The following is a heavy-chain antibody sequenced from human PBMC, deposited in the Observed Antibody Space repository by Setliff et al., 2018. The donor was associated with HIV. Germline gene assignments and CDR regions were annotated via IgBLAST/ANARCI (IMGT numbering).Heavy chain of an antibody. CDR1: GFTFSSYS. D-gene: IGHD1-1*01. V-gene: IGHV3-21*01. J-gene: IGHJ4*02. CDR2: ISSSSSYI. CDR3: ARDDGNWNQGIDS. Sequence: PGGSLRLSCAASGFTFSSYSMNWVRQAPGKGLEWVSSISSSSSYIYYADSVKGRFTISRDNAKKSLHLQMNSLRADDTAVYYCARDDGNWNQGIDSWGQGTLVTVSS.